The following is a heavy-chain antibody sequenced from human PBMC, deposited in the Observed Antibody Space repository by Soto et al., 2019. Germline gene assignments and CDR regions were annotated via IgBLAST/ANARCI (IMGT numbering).Heavy chain of an antibody. CDR2: ISYDGSNK. CDR1: GFTFSSYA. V-gene: IGHV3-30-3*01. J-gene: IGHJ4*02. Sequence: QVQLVESGGGVVQPGRSLRLSCAASGFTFSSYAMHWVRQAPGKGLEWVAVISYDGSNKYYADSVKGRFTISRDNSKNTLYLQMISLRAEDTAVYYCARDLGTHKYSSSSPPAFYFDYWGQGTLVTVSS. CDR3: ARDLGTHKYSSSSPPAFYFDY. D-gene: IGHD6-6*01.